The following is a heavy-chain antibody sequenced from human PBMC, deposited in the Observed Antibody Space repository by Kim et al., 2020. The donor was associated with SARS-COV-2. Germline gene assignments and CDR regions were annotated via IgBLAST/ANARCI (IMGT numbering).Heavy chain of an antibody. CDR3: AKDLGGN. V-gene: IGHV3-74*01. D-gene: IGHD3-10*01. Sequence: GRRTSYAASVKGRFTISRGTAKNTLYLQMNSLRAEDTAVYYCAKDLGGNWGQGTLVTVSS. CDR2: GRRT. J-gene: IGHJ4*02.